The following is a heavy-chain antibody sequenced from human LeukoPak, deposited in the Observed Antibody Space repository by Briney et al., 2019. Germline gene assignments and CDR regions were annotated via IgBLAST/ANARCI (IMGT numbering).Heavy chain of an antibody. Sequence: LPGGSLRLSCAASGFTFSSYEMNWVRQAPGKGLVWVARINSDGSSTTYADSVKGRFTISRDNAKNMLYLQMSSLRAEDTAVYYCARKGAVAGTVDYWGQGTLVTVSS. D-gene: IGHD6-19*01. V-gene: IGHV3-74*01. J-gene: IGHJ4*02. CDR3: ARKGAVAGTVDY. CDR2: INSDGSST. CDR1: GFTFSSYE.